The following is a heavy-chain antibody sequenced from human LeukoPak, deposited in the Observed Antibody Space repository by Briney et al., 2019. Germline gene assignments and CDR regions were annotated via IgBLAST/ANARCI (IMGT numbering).Heavy chain of an antibody. Sequence: GGSLRLSCAASGFTFSSYSVNWVRQAPGKGLEWVSSISSSSSYIYYADSVKGRFTISRDNAKNSLYLQMNSLRAEDTAVYYCARDLLAMVRGVPIDYWGQGTLVTVSS. D-gene: IGHD3-10*01. V-gene: IGHV3-21*01. J-gene: IGHJ4*02. CDR3: ARDLLAMVRGVPIDY. CDR2: ISSSSSYI. CDR1: GFTFSSYS.